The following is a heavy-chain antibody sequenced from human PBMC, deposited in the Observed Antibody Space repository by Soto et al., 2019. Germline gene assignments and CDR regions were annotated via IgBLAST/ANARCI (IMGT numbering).Heavy chain of an antibody. Sequence: GESLEISCTGLGYTFTTFWVTWVRQMPGKGLEWMGRIDPRDSYVNCSPSFQGNVTISVDKSISTAYLQWGSLKASDTAMYYCARLFCSTTTCDSWFDPWGQGTLVTVSS. CDR3: ARLFCSTTTCDSWFDP. CDR2: IDPRDSYV. D-gene: IGHD2-2*01. V-gene: IGHV5-10-1*01. J-gene: IGHJ5*02. CDR1: GYTFTTFW.